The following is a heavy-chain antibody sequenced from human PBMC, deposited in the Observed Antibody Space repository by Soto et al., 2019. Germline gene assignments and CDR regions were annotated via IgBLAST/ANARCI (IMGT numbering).Heavy chain of an antibody. V-gene: IGHV3-21*04. CDR2: ISSTTNYI. CDR1: GFTFTRYS. CDR3: ATSGGTVQLEPSFDY. Sequence: GGSLRLSCAASGFTFTRYSMNWVRQAPGKGLEWVSSISSTTNYIYYGDSMKGRFTISRDNAKNSLYLEMNSLRAEDTAVYYCATSGGTVQLEPSFDYWGQGTLVTVSS. J-gene: IGHJ4*02. D-gene: IGHD1-1*01.